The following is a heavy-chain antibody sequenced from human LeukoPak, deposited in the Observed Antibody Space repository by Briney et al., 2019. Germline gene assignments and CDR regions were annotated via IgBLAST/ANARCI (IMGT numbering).Heavy chain of an antibody. Sequence: GASVKVSCKASGYIFTSYYIHWVRQAPGQGLEWMGMINPSGDRTSYSQKFRGRVTMTRDTSTTTGYMELSSLRSEDTAVYYCARAYKDTAMVSTHFDYWGQGTLVTVSS. J-gene: IGHJ4*02. V-gene: IGHV1-46*01. CDR2: INPSGDRT. CDR1: GYIFTSYY. D-gene: IGHD5-18*01. CDR3: ARAYKDTAMVSTHFDY.